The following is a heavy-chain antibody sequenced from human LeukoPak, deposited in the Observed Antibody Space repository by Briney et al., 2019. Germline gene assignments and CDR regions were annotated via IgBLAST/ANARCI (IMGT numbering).Heavy chain of an antibody. Sequence: GGSLRLSCAASGFTFSSYSVNWVRQPPGKGREWFSSISSSSSYIYYADSVKGRFTISRDNSKNTLYLQMNSLRAEDTAVYYCAKDVSSWYQTYFDYWGQGTLVTVSS. CDR1: GFTFSSYS. V-gene: IGHV3-21*01. CDR3: AKDVSSWYQTYFDY. D-gene: IGHD6-13*01. CDR2: ISSSSSYI. J-gene: IGHJ4*02.